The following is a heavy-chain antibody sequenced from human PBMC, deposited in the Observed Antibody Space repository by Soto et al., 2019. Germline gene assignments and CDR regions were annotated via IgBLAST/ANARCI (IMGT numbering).Heavy chain of an antibody. CDR1: GFSLTTSGAA. D-gene: IGHD3-3*01. CDR2: ISWDDDK. Sequence: QITLNESGPTVVRPTETLNLTCRFSGFSLTTSGAAVGWIRQSPGKAPEWLALISWDDDKRYSASLKRRLTGTQDTSKSGVDRIVCDLGRTETAAYCWANGVLRTVFGLVATSAICFDCWGEGTPVAVSS. V-gene: IGHV2-5*02. J-gene: IGHJ4*02. CDR3: ANGVLRTVFGLVATSAICFDC.